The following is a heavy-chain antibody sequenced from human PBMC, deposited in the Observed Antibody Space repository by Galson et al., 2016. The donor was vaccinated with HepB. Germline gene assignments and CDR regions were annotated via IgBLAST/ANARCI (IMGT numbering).Heavy chain of an antibody. CDR2: ISGNGGSA. Sequence: SLRLSCAVSEIPFNNFVMSWVRQIPGKGLEWVAGISGNGGSAYYPDSVRGRFAISRDNSNNTVFLHMSGLRVEDTAIYYCATGMSPHWGQGTLVTVSS. V-gene: IGHV3-23*01. CDR3: ATGMSPH. J-gene: IGHJ4*02. CDR1: EIPFNNFV.